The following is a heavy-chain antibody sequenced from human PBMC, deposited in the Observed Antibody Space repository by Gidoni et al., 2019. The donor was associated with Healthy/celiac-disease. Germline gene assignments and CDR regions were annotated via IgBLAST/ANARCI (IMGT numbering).Heavy chain of an antibody. CDR3: ARGGYQLLWGESYYYMDV. J-gene: IGHJ6*03. CDR1: GFTFSSYA. V-gene: IGHV3-30-3*01. D-gene: IGHD2-2*01. CDR2: ISYDGSNK. Sequence: QVQLVESGGGVVQPGRSLRLSCAASGFTFSSYAMPWVRQAPGKGLEWVAVISYDGSNKYYADSVKGRFTISRDNSKNTLYLQMNSLRAEDTAVFYCARGGYQLLWGESYYYMDVWGKGPRSPSP.